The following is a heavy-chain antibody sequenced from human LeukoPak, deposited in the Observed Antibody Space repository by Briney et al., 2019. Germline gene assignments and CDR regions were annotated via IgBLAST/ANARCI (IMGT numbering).Heavy chain of an antibody. CDR2: FYYSGST. CDR1: VGPMSSYY. Sequence: SETLSLICTVSVGPMSSYYWSWIRKPPGKGLVCIGYFYYSGSTNYNPSLKSRVTMSADTSKNQFSLRLNSVTAADTAVYYCAREKNPGRGQPFESWGQGTLITVSS. V-gene: IGHV4-59*01. D-gene: IGHD1-14*01. CDR3: AREKNPGRGQPFES. J-gene: IGHJ4*02.